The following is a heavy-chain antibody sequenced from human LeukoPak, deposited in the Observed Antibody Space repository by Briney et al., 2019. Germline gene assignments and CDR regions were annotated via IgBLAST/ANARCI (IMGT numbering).Heavy chain of an antibody. D-gene: IGHD3-3*01. Sequence: GASVKVSCKASGYAFTCYYMHWVRQAPGQGLEWMGWVNPNSGGTNYAQKYQGRVTMTRDTSISTAYMEVSRLRADDMAVYYCARDPAIVDFWSGPTLYYMDVWGKGTTVTVSS. V-gene: IGHV1-2*02. J-gene: IGHJ6*03. CDR2: VNPNSGGT. CDR1: GYAFTCYY. CDR3: ARDPAIVDFWSGPTLYYMDV.